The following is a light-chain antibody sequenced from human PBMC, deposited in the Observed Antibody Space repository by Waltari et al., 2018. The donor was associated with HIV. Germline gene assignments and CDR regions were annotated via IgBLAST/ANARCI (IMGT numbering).Light chain of an antibody. Sequence: QSVLTQPPSASGTPGQRVIISCSGNRSNIGSNTVNWYQQFSGGAPRLLIYSMKHRPSAVPYRFSGADSGSGASLAVSGVKSEDEADYHCARWDDALSGPVFGAGTKLTV. CDR1: RSNIGSNT. V-gene: IGLV1-44*01. J-gene: IGLJ2*01. CDR3: ARWDDALSGPV. CDR2: SMK.